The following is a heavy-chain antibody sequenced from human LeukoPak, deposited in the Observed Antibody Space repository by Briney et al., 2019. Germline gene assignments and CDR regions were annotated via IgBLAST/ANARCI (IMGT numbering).Heavy chain of an antibody. CDR3: ASYRRD. V-gene: IGHV3-74*01. J-gene: IGHJ4*02. CDR1: GFTFSNSY. D-gene: IGHD1-14*01. Sequence: HTGGSLRLSCSASGFTFSNSYMYWVRHAPGKGLVWVSRISSDGSNTIYADSVKGRFTISRDNTKSTLYLQMNGLRAEDTAVYFCASYRRDWGQGTLVTVSS. CDR2: ISSDGSNT.